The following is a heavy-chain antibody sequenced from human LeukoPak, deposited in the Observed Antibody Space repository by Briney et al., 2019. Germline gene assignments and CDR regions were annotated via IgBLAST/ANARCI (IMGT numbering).Heavy chain of an antibody. CDR3: GFDY. CDR2: ISSSGNTI. CDR1: GFTFSTYE. Sequence: GGSLRLSCAASGFTFSTYEMHWVRQAPGKGLEWFSYISSSGNTIYYADSVKGRFTISRDNAKNSLYLQMNSLRAEDTAVYYCGFDYWGQGTLVTVSS. V-gene: IGHV3-48*03. J-gene: IGHJ4*02.